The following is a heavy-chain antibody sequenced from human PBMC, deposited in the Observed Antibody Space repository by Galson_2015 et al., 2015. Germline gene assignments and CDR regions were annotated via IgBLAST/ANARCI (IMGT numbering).Heavy chain of an antibody. CDR2: IWYDGSEK. CDR1: GFIFSHYG. D-gene: IGHD3-16*01. V-gene: IGHV3-33*01. Sequence: SLRLSCAASGFIFSHYGMHWVRQAPGKGLEWVAVIWYDGSEKYYADSVKGRFTISRDNSKNTLYLQMNSLRVEDTAVMYCARYYGSAPGYFDLWGRGTLVTVSS. CDR3: ARYYGSAPGYFDL. J-gene: IGHJ2*01.